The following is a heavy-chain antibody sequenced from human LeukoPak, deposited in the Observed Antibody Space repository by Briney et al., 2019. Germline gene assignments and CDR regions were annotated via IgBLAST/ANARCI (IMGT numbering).Heavy chain of an antibody. J-gene: IGHJ6*04. V-gene: IGHV3-20*04. Sequence: RAGGSLRLSCAASGFTFDDYGMSWVRQAPGKGLECVSGINWNGGSTGYADSVKGRYTISRDNAKNSLYLQINSLRAEDTALYYCARDARIGITIFGVALDVWGKGTTVTVSS. CDR2: INWNGGST. CDR1: GFTFDDYG. CDR3: ARDARIGITIFGVALDV. D-gene: IGHD3-3*01.